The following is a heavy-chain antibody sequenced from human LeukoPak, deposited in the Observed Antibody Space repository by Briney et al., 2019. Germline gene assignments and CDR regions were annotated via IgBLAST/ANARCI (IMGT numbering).Heavy chain of an antibody. V-gene: IGHV1-69*04. CDR1: GGTFSSYA. J-gene: IGHJ5*02. CDR3: ARETYCGGDCYSELWFDP. D-gene: IGHD2-21*02. CDR2: IIPILGIA. Sequence: SAKVSCKASGGTFSSYAISWVRQAPGQGLEWMGRIIPILGIANYAQKFQGRVTITADKSTSTAYMELNSLRSEDTAVYYCARETYCGGDCYSELWFDPWGQGTLVTVSS.